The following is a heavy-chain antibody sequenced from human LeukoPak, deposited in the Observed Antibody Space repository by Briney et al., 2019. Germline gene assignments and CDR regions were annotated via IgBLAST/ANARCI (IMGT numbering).Heavy chain of an antibody. V-gene: IGHV4-4*07. D-gene: IGHD6-6*01. J-gene: IGHJ6*03. CDR3: ARDWYSSSSGGYYYYMDV. Sequence: SETLSLTCTVSGGSISSYYWSWIRQPAGKGLEWIGRIYTSGSTNYNPSLKSRVTMSVDTSKNQFSLKLSSVTAADTAVYYCARDWYSSSSGGYYYYMDVWGKGTTVTVSS. CDR1: GGSISSYY. CDR2: IYTSGST.